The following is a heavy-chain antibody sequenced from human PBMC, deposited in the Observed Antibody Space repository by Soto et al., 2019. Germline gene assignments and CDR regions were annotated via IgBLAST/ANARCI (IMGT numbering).Heavy chain of an antibody. CDR3: ARGWNYYDRANAFDI. J-gene: IGHJ3*02. V-gene: IGHV1-8*01. Sequence: GASVKVSCKASGYTFTSYDINRVRQATGQGLEWMGWMSPNSGNTGFAQKFQGRVTMTRNTSISTAYMELSSLRSEDTAVYYCARGWNYYDRANAFDIWGQGTMVTVSS. CDR2: MSPNSGNT. D-gene: IGHD3-22*01. CDR1: GYTFTSYD.